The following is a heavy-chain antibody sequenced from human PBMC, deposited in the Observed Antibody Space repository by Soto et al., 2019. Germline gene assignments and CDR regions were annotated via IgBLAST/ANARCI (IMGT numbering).Heavy chain of an antibody. CDR1: GGSISSGDYY. D-gene: IGHD3-10*01. V-gene: IGHV4-30-4*01. Sequence: QVQLQESGPGLVKPSQNLSLTWTVSGGSISSGDYYWSWIRQPPGKGQEWIGYIYYSGSTYYNPSLKSRVTISVDTSKNQISLKLSSVTAAVTAVYYCARAQGSGFLVSWGQGTLVTVSS. CDR2: IYYSGST. J-gene: IGHJ4*02. CDR3: ARAQGSGFLVS.